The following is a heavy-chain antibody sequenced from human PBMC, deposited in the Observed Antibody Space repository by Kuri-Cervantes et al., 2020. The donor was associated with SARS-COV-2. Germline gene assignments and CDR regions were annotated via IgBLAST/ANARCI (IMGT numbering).Heavy chain of an antibody. CDR2: ISTSGGDT. V-gene: IGHV3-23*01. CDR1: RFTFNNYD. Sequence: GESLKISCAASRFTFNNYDLIWVRQAPGKGLEWVSSISTSGGDTNYADSLKGRFTISRDNSKNTLYLQMNSLRVEDTAIYYCASVSTMGVSLDRGQGTLVTVSS. D-gene: IGHD5-24*01. J-gene: IGHJ4*02. CDR3: ASVSTMGVSLD.